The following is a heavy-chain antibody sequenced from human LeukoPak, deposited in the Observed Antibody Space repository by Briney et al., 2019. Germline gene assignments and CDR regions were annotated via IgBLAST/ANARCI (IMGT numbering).Heavy chain of an antibody. CDR3: ARGEYYYDSSGYYLVGGLDY. CDR1: GGSISSYY. D-gene: IGHD3-22*01. V-gene: IGHV4-59*01. CDR2: IYYSGST. Sequence: PSETLSLTCTVSGGSISSYYWSWIRQPPGKGLEWIGYIYYSGSTNYNPSLKSRVTISVDTSKNQFSLKLSSVTAADTAVCYCARGEYYYDSSGYYLVGGLDYWGQGTLVTVSS. J-gene: IGHJ4*02.